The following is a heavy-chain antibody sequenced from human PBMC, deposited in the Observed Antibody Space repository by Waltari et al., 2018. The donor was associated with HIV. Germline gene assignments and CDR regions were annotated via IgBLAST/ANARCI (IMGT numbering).Heavy chain of an antibody. CDR3: ARAVPVGASRLSHFDL. CDR2: IYFTGTT. V-gene: IGHV4-30-4*01. D-gene: IGHD1-26*01. Sequence: QVQLQESGPGLVRPSQTLSLTCSVSGGSISYNDYYWNWIRQSPRRGLVWIVAIYFTGTTTYNSSLKSRLIMSVDMSNDEFYLKMNSVTAADTAMYYCARAVPVGASRLSHFDLWGRGILVDVSA. J-gene: IGHJ2*01. CDR1: GGSISYNDYY.